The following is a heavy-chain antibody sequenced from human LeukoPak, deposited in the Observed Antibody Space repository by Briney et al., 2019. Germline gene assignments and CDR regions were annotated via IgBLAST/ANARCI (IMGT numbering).Heavy chain of an antibody. J-gene: IGHJ6*03. V-gene: IGHV3-23*01. Sequence: GGSLRLSCAASGFTFSSHGMSWVRQAPGEGLEWVSAISGSGGSTYYADSVKGRFTISRDNSKNMLYLQMKSLRAEDTAVYYCAKSSGYEHYYYYYMDVWGKGTTVTVSS. CDR3: AKSSGYEHYYYYYMDV. D-gene: IGHD3-22*01. CDR2: ISGSGGST. CDR1: GFTFSSHG.